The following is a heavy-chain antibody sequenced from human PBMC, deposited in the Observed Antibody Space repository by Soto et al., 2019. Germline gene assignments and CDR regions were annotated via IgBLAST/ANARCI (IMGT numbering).Heavy chain of an antibody. J-gene: IGHJ4*02. D-gene: IGHD3-16*01. Sequence: GESLKISCAASGFTFSSYAMSWVRQAPGKGLEWVSAISGSGGSTYYADSVKGRFTISRDNSKNTLYLQMNSLRAEDTAVYYCAHFIRNSDYWGQGTLVTVSS. CDR1: GFTFSSYA. V-gene: IGHV3-23*01. CDR2: ISGSGGST. CDR3: AHFIRNSDY.